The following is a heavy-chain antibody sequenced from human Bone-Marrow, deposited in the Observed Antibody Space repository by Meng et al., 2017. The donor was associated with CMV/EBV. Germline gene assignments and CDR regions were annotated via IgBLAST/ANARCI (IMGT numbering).Heavy chain of an antibody. CDR1: GFTFSNYW. V-gene: IGHV3-7*01. CDR2: IKQDGSEK. J-gene: IGHJ6*01. Sequence: GESLKISCAASGFTFSNYWMNWVRQAPGKGLEWVANIKQDGSEKYFMYSVKGRFTISRDNVKNSLYLQMSSLRAEDTAVYYCARFCSGGFCYSGVQTTYYYGMDVWGQGTTVTVSS. D-gene: IGHD2-15*01. CDR3: ARFCSGGFCYSGVQTTYYYGMDV.